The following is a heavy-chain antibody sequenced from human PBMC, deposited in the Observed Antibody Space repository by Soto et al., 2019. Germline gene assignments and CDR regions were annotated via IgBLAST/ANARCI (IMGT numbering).Heavy chain of an antibody. CDR2: IGTAGDT. V-gene: IGHV3-13*01. J-gene: IGHJ4*02. D-gene: IGHD1-1*01. CDR1: GFTSSSYD. CDR3: ARASRYGGTFDY. Sequence: AGSLRPSSAASGFTSSSYDMHWIRQATGKGLEWDSAIGTAGDTYYPGSVKGRFTISRENAKNALYLQMNSLRAGDTAVYYCARASRYGGTFDYWGQGTLVTVSS.